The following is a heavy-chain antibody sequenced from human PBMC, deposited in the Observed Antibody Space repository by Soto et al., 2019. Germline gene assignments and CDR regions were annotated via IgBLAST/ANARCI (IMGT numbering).Heavy chain of an antibody. J-gene: IGHJ3*02. Sequence: PSETLSLTCAVYGGSFSGYYWSWIRQPPGKGLEWIGEINHSGSTNYNPSLKSRVTISVDTSKNQFSLNLSSVTAADTAVYYCAGPDCDILTESGFDIWGQGTMVTVSS. V-gene: IGHV4-34*01. CDR1: GGSFSGYY. D-gene: IGHD3-9*01. CDR3: AGPDCDILTESGFDI. CDR2: INHSGST.